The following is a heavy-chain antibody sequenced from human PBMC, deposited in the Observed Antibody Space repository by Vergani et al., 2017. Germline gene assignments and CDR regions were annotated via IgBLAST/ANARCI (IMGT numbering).Heavy chain of an antibody. J-gene: IGHJ6*03. D-gene: IGHD3-10*01. CDR2: MNPNSGNT. CDR3: AXFVKRVTMVRGVIIQYYYYMDV. V-gene: IGHV1-8*01. Sequence: QVQLVQSGAEVKKPGASVKVSCKASGYTFTSYDINWVRQATGQGLEWMGWMNPNSGNTGYAQKFQGRVTMTRNTSISTAYMELSSLRSEDTAVYYCAXFVKRVTMVRGVIIQYYYYMDVWGKGTTVTVSS. CDR1: GYTFTSYD.